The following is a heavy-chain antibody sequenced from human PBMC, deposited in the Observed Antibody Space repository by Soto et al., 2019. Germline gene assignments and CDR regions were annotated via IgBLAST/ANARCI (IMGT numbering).Heavy chain of an antibody. V-gene: IGHV4-59*01. D-gene: IGHD6-6*01. CDR1: GGSLSSYY. CDR3: ARAVAARPSLVRYYFDY. CDR2: IYYSEST. Sequence: PSETLSLTCTVSGGSLSSYYWSLVRPPPGKGLEWIGYIYYSESTNYNPSLKSRVTISVDTSKNQFSLKLSSVTAADTAVYYCARAVAARPSLVRYYFDYWGQGTLVTVSS. J-gene: IGHJ4*02.